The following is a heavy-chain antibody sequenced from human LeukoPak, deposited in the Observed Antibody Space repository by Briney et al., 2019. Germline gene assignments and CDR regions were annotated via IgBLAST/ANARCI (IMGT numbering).Heavy chain of an antibody. CDR2: FNSDGSNT. V-gene: IGHV3-74*01. D-gene: IGHD3-16*01. CDR1: GFTFSSYW. J-gene: IGHJ4*02. Sequence: PGGSLRLSCAASGFTFSSYWMHWVRQAPGKGLVWVSRFNSDGSNTRYADSVKGRFTISRDNAKNTLYLQMNSLRAEDTAVYYCARDLSLRGDYWGQGTLVTVSS. CDR3: ARDLSLRGDY.